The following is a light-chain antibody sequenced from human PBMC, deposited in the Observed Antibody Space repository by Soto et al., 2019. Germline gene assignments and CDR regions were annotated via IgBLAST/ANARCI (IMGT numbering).Light chain of an antibody. Sequence: EIVLTQSPATLSLSPGERATLSCRASQSVSSYLAWYQQKPGQAPRVLIYDASNRATGIPARFSGSGSGTDFTLTISSLEPEDFAVYYCQQRSNRSTFGQGTKLEIK. CDR1: QSVSSY. V-gene: IGKV3-11*01. CDR2: DAS. J-gene: IGKJ2*01. CDR3: QQRSNRST.